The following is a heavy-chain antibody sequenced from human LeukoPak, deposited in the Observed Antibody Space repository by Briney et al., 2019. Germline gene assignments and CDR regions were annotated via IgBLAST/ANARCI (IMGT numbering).Heavy chain of an antibody. V-gene: IGHV3-21*01. CDR3: ARERSGPAVRAHNWFDP. Sequence: GGSLRVSCVASGFTFSGYNMDWVRQAPGKGLEWVSSISSSSRSIYYADSLKGRFTIARDNTKNSLYLQMNSLRVEDTAVYYCARERSGPAVRAHNWFDPWGQGTLVIVSS. CDR1: GFTFSGYN. J-gene: IGHJ5*02. CDR2: ISSSSRSI. D-gene: IGHD1-26*01.